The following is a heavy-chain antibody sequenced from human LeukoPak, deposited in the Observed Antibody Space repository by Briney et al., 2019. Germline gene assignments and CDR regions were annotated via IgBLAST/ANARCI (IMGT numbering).Heavy chain of an antibody. CDR3: AGVYYDSSGYYSLDY. V-gene: IGHV4-39*01. Sequence: SETLSLTCTVSGGSIRSSYYYWGWIRQPPGKGLEWIGSIYYSGSTYYNPSLKSRVTISVDTSKNQFSLKLSSVTAADTAVYYCAGVYYDSSGYYSLDYWGQGTLVTVSS. D-gene: IGHD3-22*01. CDR1: GGSIRSSYYY. CDR2: IYYSGST. J-gene: IGHJ4*02.